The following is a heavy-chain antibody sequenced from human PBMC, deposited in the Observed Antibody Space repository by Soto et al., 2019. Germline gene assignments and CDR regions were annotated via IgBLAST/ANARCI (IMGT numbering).Heavy chain of an antibody. CDR1: GYTFTSYG. Sequence: EASVKVSCKASGYTFTSYGISWVRQAPGQGLEWMGWISAYNGNTNYAQKLQGRVTMTTDTSTSTAYMELRSLRSDDTAVYYCARVRYLEWLVLGGYFDYWGQGSLVTVSS. CDR3: ARVRYLEWLVLGGYFDY. D-gene: IGHD3-3*01. CDR2: ISAYNGNT. J-gene: IGHJ4*02. V-gene: IGHV1-18*01.